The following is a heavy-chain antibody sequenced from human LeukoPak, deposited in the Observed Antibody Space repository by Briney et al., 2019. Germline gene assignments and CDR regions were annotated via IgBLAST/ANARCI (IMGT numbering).Heavy chain of an antibody. V-gene: IGHV5-51*01. Sequence: GESLKISWQGSGYSFTSYWIGWVGQMPGKGLEWMGIIYPGDSDTRYSPSFQGQVTISADKSISTAYLQWSSLKASDTAMYYCARIPTPLYYDSSGYFPLIFDYWGQGTLVTVSS. J-gene: IGHJ4*02. CDR3: ARIPTPLYYDSSGYFPLIFDY. D-gene: IGHD3-22*01. CDR1: GYSFTSYW. CDR2: IYPGDSDT.